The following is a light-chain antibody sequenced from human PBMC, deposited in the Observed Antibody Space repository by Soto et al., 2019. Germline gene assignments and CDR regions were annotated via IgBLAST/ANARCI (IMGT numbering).Light chain of an antibody. CDR3: QQYAGSPRT. CDR2: DAS. J-gene: IGKJ1*01. CDR1: QSVSTR. Sequence: DLQMTQSPSSLSASVGARVTIICRASQSVSTRLAWYQQKPGKAPKVLIYDASSWAGGVPSRFTGIASGTDCTLTIHRVEPEDGAVYFGQQYAGSPRTFGQGTKVDIK. V-gene: IGKV1-5*02.